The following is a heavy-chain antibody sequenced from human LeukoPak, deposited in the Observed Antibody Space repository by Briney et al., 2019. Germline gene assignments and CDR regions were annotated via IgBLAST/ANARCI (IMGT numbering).Heavy chain of an antibody. J-gene: IGHJ4*02. V-gene: IGHV2-5*01. CDR3: ARDHNRCFDY. CDR2: LNWNDDR. Sequence: SGPTLVKPTQTLTLTCTFSGFSLSTGALGVAWIRQPPGKALEWLAVLNWNDDRRFNPSLRSRRTTTKDTSKNQVVLTMTNMDPVDTATYYCARDHNRCFDYCGQGTLVTVSS. D-gene: IGHD1-14*01. CDR1: GFSLSTGALG.